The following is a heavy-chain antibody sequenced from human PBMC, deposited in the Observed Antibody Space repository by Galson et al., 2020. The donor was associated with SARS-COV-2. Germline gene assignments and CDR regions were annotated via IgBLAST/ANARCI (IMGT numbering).Heavy chain of an antibody. Sequence: QLGESLKISCAASGFNFSNYAMHWVRQAPGKGLEWVALITYDGSDSYYADSVKGRFTISRDNSKDTLYLQLNSLRLEDTAMYFCAKGEVRWFKEPIGSWGRGARVNVS. J-gene: IGHJ4*02. CDR3: AKGEVRWFKEPIGS. CDR2: ITYDGSDS. CDR1: GFNFSNYA. V-gene: IGHV3-30*04. D-gene: IGHD4-17*01.